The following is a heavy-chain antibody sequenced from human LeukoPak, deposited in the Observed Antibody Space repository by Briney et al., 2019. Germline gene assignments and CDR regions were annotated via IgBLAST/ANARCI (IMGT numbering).Heavy chain of an antibody. CDR1: GFIFDDYG. J-gene: IGHJ4*02. Sequence: GSLRLSCAASGFIFDDYGVSWVRQAPGKGLEWVSGINWKGGSTGYGDSVEGRFTISRDNAKNSLYLQMNGLRAEDTALYYCARDLKRLAAVQPPEFDYRGQGTLVTVSS. CDR2: INWKGGST. CDR3: ARDLKRLAAVQPPEFDY. D-gene: IGHD6-13*01. V-gene: IGHV3-20*04.